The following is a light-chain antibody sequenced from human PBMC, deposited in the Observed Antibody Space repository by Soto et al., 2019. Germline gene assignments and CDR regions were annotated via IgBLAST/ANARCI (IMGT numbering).Light chain of an antibody. Sequence: QSALTQPASVSGSPGQSITISCIGTSSDVGGFNSVSWFQHHPGKAPKLIIYDVSNRPSGVSNRFSGSKSRNTASLTISGLQAEDEADYYCNSYTTSSPPNYVFGTGTKLTVL. CDR3: NSYTTSSPPNYV. J-gene: IGLJ1*01. CDR2: DVS. V-gene: IGLV2-14*03. CDR1: SSDVGGFNS.